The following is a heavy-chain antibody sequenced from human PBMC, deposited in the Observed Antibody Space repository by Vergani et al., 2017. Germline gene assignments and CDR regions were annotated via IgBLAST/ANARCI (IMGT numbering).Heavy chain of an antibody. CDR1: GDSIRSGENY. J-gene: IGHJ3*02. CDR2: IYYSGST. V-gene: IGHV4-30-4*01. Sequence: QVQVQESGPGLVKPSQTLSLTCTVSGDSIRSGENYWSWFRQPPGKGLEWIGYIYYSGSTYYNSSLKSRVTISVDTSKNQFSLNLRSVPAADTAVYYCARDANGGGRYRSFAFDIWGQGAMVSVSS. D-gene: IGHD3-16*01. CDR3: ARDANGGGRYRSFAFDI.